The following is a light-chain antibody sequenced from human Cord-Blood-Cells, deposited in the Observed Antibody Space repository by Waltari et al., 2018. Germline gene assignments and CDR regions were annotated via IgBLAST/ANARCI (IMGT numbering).Light chain of an antibody. CDR2: DAS. CDR3: QQYDNPALT. J-gene: IGKJ4*01. CDR1: QDISNY. Sequence: DIPMTPSPSSLPASVGDRVTTTCQASQDISNYLNWYQQKTGKAPQLLIYDASNLETGVPSRFSGSGSGTDFTFTISSLQPEDSATYYCQQYDNPALTFGGGTKVEIK. V-gene: IGKV1-33*01.